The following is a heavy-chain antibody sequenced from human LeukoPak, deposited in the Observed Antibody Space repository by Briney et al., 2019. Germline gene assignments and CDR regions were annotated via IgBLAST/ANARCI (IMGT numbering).Heavy chain of an antibody. CDR1: GFTFSDYY. Sequence: SGGSLRLSCAASGFTFSDYYMSWIRQAPGKGLEWVSYISSSGSTIYYADSVKGRFTISRDNSKNTLYLQMNSLRAEDAAVYYCARGPMIVVDAEHTFDYWGQGTLVTVSS. CDR3: ARGPMIVVDAEHTFDY. CDR2: ISSSGSTI. V-gene: IGHV3-11*04. J-gene: IGHJ4*02. D-gene: IGHD3-22*01.